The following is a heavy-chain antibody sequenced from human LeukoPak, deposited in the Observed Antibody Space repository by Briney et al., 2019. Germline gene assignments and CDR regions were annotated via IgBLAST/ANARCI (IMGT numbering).Heavy chain of an antibody. V-gene: IGHV3-21*01. J-gene: IGHJ4*02. CDR3: ARAIAVAEGY. Sequence: GGSLRLSCAASGFTSSSYSMNWVRQAPGKGLEWVSYISGGSGYIYYADSVKGRFIISRDNAKNSLYLQMNSLRAEDTAVYYCARAIAVAEGYWGQGTLVTVSS. CDR1: GFTSSSYS. CDR2: ISGGSGYI. D-gene: IGHD6-19*01.